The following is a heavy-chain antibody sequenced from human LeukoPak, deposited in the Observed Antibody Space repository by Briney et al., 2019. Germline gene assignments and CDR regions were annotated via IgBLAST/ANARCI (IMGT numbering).Heavy chain of an antibody. Sequence: GGSLRLSCTASGFTFSGYWMPWVRQAPGKGPERVANIKQDGSQRYYVDSVRGRFTISRDNAKNSLFLQMNGLRAEDTAVYYCARRGGSSSRRSPIDYWGQGTLVTVSS. CDR3: ARRGGSSSRRSPIDY. CDR2: IKQDGSQR. J-gene: IGHJ4*02. D-gene: IGHD6-6*01. V-gene: IGHV3-7*01. CDR1: GFTFSGYW.